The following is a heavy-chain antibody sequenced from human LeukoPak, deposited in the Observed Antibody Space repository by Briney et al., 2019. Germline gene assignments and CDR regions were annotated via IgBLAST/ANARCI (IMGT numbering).Heavy chain of an antibody. CDR1: GGSFSGYY. Sequence: SETLSLTCAVYGGSFSGYYWSWIRQPPGKGLEWIGEINHSGSTNYNPSLKSRVTISVDTSKNQFSLKLSSVTASDTAVYYCATQMLLCHYYWGQGTLVTVSS. D-gene: IGHD3-10*01. CDR2: INHSGST. CDR3: ATQMLLCHYY. V-gene: IGHV4-34*01. J-gene: IGHJ4*02.